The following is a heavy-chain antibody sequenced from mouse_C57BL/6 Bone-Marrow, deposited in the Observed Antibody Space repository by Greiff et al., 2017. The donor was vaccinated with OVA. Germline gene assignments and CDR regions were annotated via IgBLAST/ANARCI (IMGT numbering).Heavy chain of an antibody. CDR1: GFTFSSYA. J-gene: IGHJ2*01. Sequence: EVQLQQSGGGLVKPGGSLKLSCAASGFTFSSYAMSWVRQTPEKRLEWVATISDGGSYTYYPDNVKGRFTISRDNAKNNLYLQMSHLKSEDTAMYYCARGDYGSSLDYWGQGTTLTVSS. V-gene: IGHV5-4*01. CDR3: ARGDYGSSLDY. D-gene: IGHD1-1*01. CDR2: ISDGGSYT.